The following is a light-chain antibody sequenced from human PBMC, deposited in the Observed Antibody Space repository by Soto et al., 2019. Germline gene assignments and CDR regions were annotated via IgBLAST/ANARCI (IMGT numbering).Light chain of an antibody. CDR3: QQYNTYSGT. CDR2: DAS. V-gene: IGKV1-5*01. Sequence: IQMTQSPSTLSASVGVRVTITCRASQSISSWLAWYQQKPGKAPKLLIYDASSLESGVPSRFSGSGSGTEFTLTISSLQPDDFATYYCQQYNTYSGTFGQGTKVEIK. CDR1: QSISSW. J-gene: IGKJ1*01.